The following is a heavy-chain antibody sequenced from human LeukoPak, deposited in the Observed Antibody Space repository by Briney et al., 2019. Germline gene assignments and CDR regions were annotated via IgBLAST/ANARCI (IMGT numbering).Heavy chain of an antibody. CDR3: ARQGSGNYLSPVNY. J-gene: IGHJ4*01. D-gene: IGHD1-26*01. Sequence: SETLLLTCTVSGVSISSCTYYWGWIRQPPGKGLEWIGTIYYSGSTYYNPSLKSRVTKSVDTSKNQFSLKLSSVTAADTAVYYCARQGSGNYLSPVNYW. CDR1: GVSISSCTYY. V-gene: IGHV4-39*01. CDR2: IYYSGST.